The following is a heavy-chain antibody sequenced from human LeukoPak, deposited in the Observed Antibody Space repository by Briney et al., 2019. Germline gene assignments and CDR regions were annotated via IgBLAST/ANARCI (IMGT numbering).Heavy chain of an antibody. Sequence: ASVKVSCKASGYTFTSYGISWVRQAPGQGLEWMGWISAYNGNTNYAQKLQGRVTMTTDTSTSTAYMELRSLRSDDTAVYYCARDQDTAMVPASFDYWGQGTLDTVSS. V-gene: IGHV1-18*01. D-gene: IGHD5-18*01. CDR2: ISAYNGNT. CDR3: ARDQDTAMVPASFDY. J-gene: IGHJ4*02. CDR1: GYTFTSYG.